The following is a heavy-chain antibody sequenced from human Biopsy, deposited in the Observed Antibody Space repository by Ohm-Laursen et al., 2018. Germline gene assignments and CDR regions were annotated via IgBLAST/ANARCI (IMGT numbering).Heavy chain of an antibody. CDR1: GFTFSNYG. D-gene: IGHD4-11*01. Sequence: SLRLSCAAAGFTFSNYGMHWVRQAPGKGLEWLAVIWYDGSNKYYGDSVQGRFTISRDNSKNTVYLQMNSLRDEDTAIYYCARDSIINTVTTADYWGQGTLVTVSS. V-gene: IGHV3-33*01. J-gene: IGHJ4*02. CDR3: ARDSIINTVTTADY. CDR2: IWYDGSNK.